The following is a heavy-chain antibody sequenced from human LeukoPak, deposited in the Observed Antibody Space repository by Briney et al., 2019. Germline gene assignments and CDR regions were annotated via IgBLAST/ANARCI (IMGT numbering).Heavy chain of an antibody. V-gene: IGHV3-30*04. CDR3: ARGPDYDILADYFDY. CDR2: ISYDGSNK. CDR1: EFTFSNYA. Sequence: GGSLRLSCAASEFTFSNYALHWVRQAPGKGLEWVAVISYDGSNKFYADSVRGRFTISRDNSKNTLFLQMNSLRPEDTAVYYCARGPDYDILADYFDYWGQGTLVTVSS. J-gene: IGHJ4*02. D-gene: IGHD3-9*01.